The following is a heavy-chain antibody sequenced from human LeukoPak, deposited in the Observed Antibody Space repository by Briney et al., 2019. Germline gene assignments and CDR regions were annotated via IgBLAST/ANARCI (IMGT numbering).Heavy chain of an antibody. CDR2: IKQDGSEK. CDR1: GFTFSSYW. D-gene: IGHD6-13*01. CDR3: AKQQLGHFDY. Sequence: GSLRLSCSASGFTFSSYWMSCVRQAPGKGLEWVANIKQDGSEKYYVDSVKDRFTISRHNAKNSLYLQMNSLRAEDTAVYYCAKQQLGHFDYWGQGTLVTVSS. V-gene: IGHV3-7*01. J-gene: IGHJ4*02.